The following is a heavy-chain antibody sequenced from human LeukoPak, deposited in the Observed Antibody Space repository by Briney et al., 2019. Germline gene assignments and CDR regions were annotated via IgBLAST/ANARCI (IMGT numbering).Heavy chain of an antibody. CDR1: GGSFSGYY. D-gene: IGHD1-26*01. Sequence: SETLSLTCAVSGGSFSGYYWSWLRQPPGKGLEWIGEINHSGSTNYNPSLKSRVTISVDTSKNQFSLKLSSVTAADTAVYYCASGAVLVGYYYGMDVWGQGTTVTVSS. CDR3: ASGAVLVGYYYGMDV. CDR2: INHSGST. V-gene: IGHV4-34*01. J-gene: IGHJ6*02.